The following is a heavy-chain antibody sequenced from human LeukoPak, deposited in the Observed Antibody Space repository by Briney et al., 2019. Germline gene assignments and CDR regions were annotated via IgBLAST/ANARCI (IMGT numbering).Heavy chain of an antibody. Sequence: ASVQVSCKASGGTFSSYAISWVRQAPGQGLEWMGRSIPIFGIANYAQKFQGRVTITADKSTSTAYMELSSLRSEDTAVYYCARDRSSSETLEYCGEGTLVTVSS. CDR3: ARDRSSSETLEY. CDR1: GGTFSSYA. CDR2: SIPIFGIA. V-gene: IGHV1-69*04. D-gene: IGHD6-6*01. J-gene: IGHJ4*02.